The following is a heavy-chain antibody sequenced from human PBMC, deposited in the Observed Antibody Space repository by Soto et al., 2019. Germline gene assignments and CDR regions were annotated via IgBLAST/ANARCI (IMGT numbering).Heavy chain of an antibody. J-gene: IGHJ4*02. CDR3: ASQLYYDSSGYYVVY. Sequence: PSETLSLTCTVSGGSISNYYWSWIRQPPGKGLEWIGNIYYSGTTSYNPSLRSRVTISVHTSKNQFSLKLSSVTAADTAMYYCASQLYYDSSGYYVVYWGQGTLVTVSS. D-gene: IGHD3-22*01. V-gene: IGHV4-59*08. CDR2: IYYSGTT. CDR1: GGSISNYY.